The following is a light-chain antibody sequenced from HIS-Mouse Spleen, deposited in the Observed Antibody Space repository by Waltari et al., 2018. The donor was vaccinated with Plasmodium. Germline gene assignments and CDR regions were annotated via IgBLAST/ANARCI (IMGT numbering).Light chain of an antibody. CDR2: GAS. V-gene: IGKV3-15*01. CDR3: QQYNNWSFT. J-gene: IGKJ3*01. Sequence: EIVMTHSPATLSVSRGQRHTLSWRASQHVRIYLAWYHQKPGQAPRPLIYGASTRATGIPARFSGSGSGTEFTLTISSLQSEDFAVYYCQQYNNWSFTFGPGTKVDIK. CDR1: QHVRIY.